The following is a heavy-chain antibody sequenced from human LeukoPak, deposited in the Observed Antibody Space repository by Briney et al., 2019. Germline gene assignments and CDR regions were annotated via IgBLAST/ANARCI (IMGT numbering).Heavy chain of an antibody. CDR2: IIPIFGTA. Sequence: GASVKVSCKASGGTFSSYAISWVRQAPGQGLEWMGGIIPIFGTANYAQKFQGRVTITADESTSTAYMELSSLRSEDTAVYYCARVTTVVGNHYFDYWGQGTLVTVSS. D-gene: IGHD4-23*01. V-gene: IGHV1-69*13. CDR3: ARVTTVVGNHYFDY. J-gene: IGHJ4*02. CDR1: GGTFSSYA.